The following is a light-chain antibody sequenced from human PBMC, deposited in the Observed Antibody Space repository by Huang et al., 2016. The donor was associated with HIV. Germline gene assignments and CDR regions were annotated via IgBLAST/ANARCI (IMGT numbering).Light chain of an antibody. V-gene: IGKV3-15*01. CDR3: QQYNNWPPLT. Sequence: EIVMTQSPATLSVSPGERATLSCRASQSVSRNLAWYQHKPGQAPRRVIYGASTRATGIPARFSGSGSGTEFSLTISSMQSEYVAIYFCQQYNNWPPLTFGGGTRVEIK. CDR1: QSVSRN. J-gene: IGKJ4*01. CDR2: GAS.